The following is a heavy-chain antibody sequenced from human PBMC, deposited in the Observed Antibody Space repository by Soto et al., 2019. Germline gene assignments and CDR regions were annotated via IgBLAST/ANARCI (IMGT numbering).Heavy chain of an antibody. CDR2: IYYSGST. CDR3: AREPLT. J-gene: IGHJ5*02. V-gene: IGHV4-59*12. CDR1: DASISSYY. Sequence: SETPSLTCTVSDASISSYYWSWIRQPPGKGLEWIGYIYYSGSTNYNPSLKSRVTISVDTSKNQFSLKLSSVTATDTAVYYCAREPLTWGQGTPVTVSS.